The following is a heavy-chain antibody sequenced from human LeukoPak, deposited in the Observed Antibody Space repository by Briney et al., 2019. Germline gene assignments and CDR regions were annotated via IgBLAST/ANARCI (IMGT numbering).Heavy chain of an antibody. Sequence: SETLSLTCTVSGYSISSGYYWGWIRQPPGKGLEWIGSIYHSGSTYYNPSLKSRVPISVDTSKYQFSLKLSSVTAADTAVYYCARMYCYDSSGRIDYWGQGTLVTVSS. V-gene: IGHV4-38-2*02. CDR2: IYHSGST. CDR3: ARMYCYDSSGRIDY. CDR1: GYSISSGYY. J-gene: IGHJ4*02. D-gene: IGHD3-22*01.